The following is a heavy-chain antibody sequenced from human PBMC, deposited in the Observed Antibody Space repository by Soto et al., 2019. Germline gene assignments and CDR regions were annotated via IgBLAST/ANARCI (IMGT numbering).Heavy chain of an antibody. D-gene: IGHD3-22*01. V-gene: IGHV3-21*01. CDR1: GFTFSSYS. CDR2: ISSSSSYI. J-gene: IGHJ2*01. Sequence: EVQLVESGGGLVKPGGSLRLSCAASGFTFSSYSMNWVRQAPGKGLEWVSSISSSSSYIYYADSVKGRFTISRDNAKNSLYLQMNSLRAEDTAVYYCARVGPNYYDIGWYFDLWGRGTLVTVSS. CDR3: ARVGPNYYDIGWYFDL.